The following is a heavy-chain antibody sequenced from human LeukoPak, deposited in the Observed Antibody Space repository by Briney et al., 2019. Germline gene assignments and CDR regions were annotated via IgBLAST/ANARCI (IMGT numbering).Heavy chain of an antibody. V-gene: IGHV3-21*01. J-gene: IGHJ2*01. CDR2: ISSSSSFI. Sequence: PGGSLRLSCAASGFTFSSYGMNWVRQTPGKGLEWISSISSSSSFIYYADSVKGRFTISRDNAKNSVFLQMNSLQPEDTAVYWCARDRGSFDIWGRGTLVTVSS. D-gene: IGHD3-10*01. CDR1: GFTFSSYG. CDR3: ARDRGSFDI.